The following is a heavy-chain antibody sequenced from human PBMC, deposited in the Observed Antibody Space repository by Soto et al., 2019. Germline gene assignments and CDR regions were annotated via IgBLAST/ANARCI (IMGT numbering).Heavy chain of an antibody. V-gene: IGHV4-34*01. Sequence: SETLSLTCAVYGGSFSGYYWSWIRQPPGKGLEWIGEINHSGSTNYNPSLKSRVTISVDTSKNQFSLKLSSVTAADTAVYYCARGNPPSYYYYGMDVWGQGXTVTVYS. CDR1: GGSFSGYY. CDR2: INHSGST. CDR3: ARGNPPSYYYYGMDV. J-gene: IGHJ6*02.